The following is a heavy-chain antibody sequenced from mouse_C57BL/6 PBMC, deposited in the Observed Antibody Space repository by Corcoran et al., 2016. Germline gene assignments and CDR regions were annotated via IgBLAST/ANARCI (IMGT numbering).Heavy chain of an antibody. D-gene: IGHD3-2*02. J-gene: IGHJ4*01. CDR3: ARAQAPFYAMDY. V-gene: IGHV3-6*01. Sequence: DVQLQESGPGLVKPSQSLSLTCSVTGYSITSGYYWNWIRQFPGNKREWMGYISYDGSNNYNPSLKNRISITRDTSKNQFFLKLNSVTTEDTATYYCARAQAPFYAMDYWGQGTSVTVSS. CDR2: ISYDGSN. CDR1: GYSITSGYY.